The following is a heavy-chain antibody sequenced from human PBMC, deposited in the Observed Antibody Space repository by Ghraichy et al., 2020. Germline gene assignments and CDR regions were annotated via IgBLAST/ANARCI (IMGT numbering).Heavy chain of an antibody. Sequence: GGSLRLSCAASGFTFDDYTMHWVRQAPGKGLEWVSLISWDGGSTYYADSVKGRFTISRDNSKNSLYLQMNSLRTEDTALYYCAKGPYDRGAYYFDYWGQGTLVTVSS. D-gene: IGHD3-10*01. CDR3: AKGPYDRGAYYFDY. CDR1: GFTFDDYT. CDR2: ISWDGGST. J-gene: IGHJ4*02. V-gene: IGHV3-43*01.